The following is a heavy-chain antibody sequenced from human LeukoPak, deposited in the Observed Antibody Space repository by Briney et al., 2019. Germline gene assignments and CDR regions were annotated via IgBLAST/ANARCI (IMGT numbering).Heavy chain of an antibody. CDR1: GGSISSYY. D-gene: IGHD6-13*01. V-gene: IGHV4-59*01. Sequence: SETLSLTCTVSGGSISSYYWSWIRQPPGKGLEWSAYIYYSGSTNYNPSLKSRVTISVDTSKNQFSLKLSSVTAADTAVYYCASLIAAAGLYYFDYWGQGTLVTVSS. J-gene: IGHJ4*02. CDR2: IYYSGST. CDR3: ASLIAAAGLYYFDY.